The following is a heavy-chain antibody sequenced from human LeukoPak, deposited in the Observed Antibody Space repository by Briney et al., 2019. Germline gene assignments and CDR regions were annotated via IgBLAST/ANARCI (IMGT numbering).Heavy chain of an antibody. CDR1: GFTVSKNY. CDR2: ITSAGAT. J-gene: IGHJ6*02. Sequence: GGFLRLSCAASGFTVSKNYMAWVRQAPGKGLDCVSVITSAGATYYADSVKGRFIISRDNSQNTLYLQMNSLRAEDTAVYYCASRESPGYYYGMDVWGQGTTATVSS. D-gene: IGHD3-10*01. CDR3: ASRESPGYYYGMDV. V-gene: IGHV3-66*01.